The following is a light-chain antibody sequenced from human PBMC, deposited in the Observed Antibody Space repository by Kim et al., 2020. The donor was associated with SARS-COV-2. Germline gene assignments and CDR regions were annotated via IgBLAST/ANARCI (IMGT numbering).Light chain of an antibody. CDR2: GAS. CDR3: QQYGSSLLT. CDR1: QSVSSSS. J-gene: IGKJ5*01. Sequence: SPGERATRSCRASQSVSSSSLAWYQQKPGQAPRLLIYGASSRATGIPDRFSGSGSGTDFTLTISRLEPEDFAVYYCQQYGSSLLTFGQGTRLEIK. V-gene: IGKV3-20*01.